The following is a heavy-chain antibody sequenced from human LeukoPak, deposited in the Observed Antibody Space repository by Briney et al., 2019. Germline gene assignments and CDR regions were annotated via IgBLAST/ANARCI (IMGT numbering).Heavy chain of an antibody. CDR3: ATDPLTNYDILTGHRGYFQH. Sequence: ASVKVSCKVSGYTLTELSMHWVRQAPGKGLEWMGGFDPEDGETIYAQKFQGRVTMTEDTSTDTAYMELSSLRSEDTAVYYCATDPLTNYDILTGHRGYFQHWGQGTLVTVSS. V-gene: IGHV1-24*01. CDR2: FDPEDGET. CDR1: GYTLTELS. J-gene: IGHJ1*01. D-gene: IGHD3-9*01.